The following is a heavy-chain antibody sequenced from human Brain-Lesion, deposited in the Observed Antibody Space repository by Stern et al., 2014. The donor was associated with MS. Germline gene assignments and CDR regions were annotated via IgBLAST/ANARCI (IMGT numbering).Heavy chain of an antibody. CDR3: AKDRQYLTYFFDH. CDR2: VSYDGSNK. Sequence: VQLEESGGGVVQPGRPLRLSCVASGFTFGRCAMHWVRQAPGKGLEWVAGVSYDGSNKYYADSVKGRFTISRDNSQNTLYMQMSSLRPEDTAVYYCAKDRQYLTYFFDHWGQGSLVTVSS. V-gene: IGHV3-30*18. CDR1: GFTFGRCA. J-gene: IGHJ5*02. D-gene: IGHD2/OR15-2a*01.